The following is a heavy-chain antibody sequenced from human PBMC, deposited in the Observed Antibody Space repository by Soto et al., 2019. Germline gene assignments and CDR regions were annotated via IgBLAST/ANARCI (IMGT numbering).Heavy chain of an antibody. D-gene: IGHD3-3*01. CDR3: ARAGDYDFWSGYTVNDWFDP. CDR1: GYSMRSGYY. Sequence: PSETLSLTCALSGYSMRSGYYWAWIRQPTVKGLEWIGSIYHSGSTYYNPSLNSRVTISVDTSKNQFSLKLSSVTAADTAVYYCARAGDYDFWSGYTVNDWFDPWGQGTLVTVSS. J-gene: IGHJ5*02. CDR2: IYHSGST. V-gene: IGHV4-38-2*01.